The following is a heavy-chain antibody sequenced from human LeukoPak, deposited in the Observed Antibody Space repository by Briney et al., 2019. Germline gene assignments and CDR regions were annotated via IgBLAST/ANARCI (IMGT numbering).Heavy chain of an antibody. V-gene: IGHV3-9*01. Sequence: GGSLRLSCAASGFIFHDYAMHWVRQAPGKGLEWVSGISWNSGSIGYADSVKGRFTISRDNAKNSLYLQMNSLRADDTALYYCAKALYGSDMDVWGQGTTVIVSS. J-gene: IGHJ6*02. CDR1: GFIFHDYA. D-gene: IGHD3-10*01. CDR2: ISWNSGSI. CDR3: AKALYGSDMDV.